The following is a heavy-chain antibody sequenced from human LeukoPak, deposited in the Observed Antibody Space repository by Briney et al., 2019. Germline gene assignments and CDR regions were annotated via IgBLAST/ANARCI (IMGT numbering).Heavy chain of an antibody. CDR1: GYSISSGYF. V-gene: IGHV4-38-2*02. Sequence: SETLSLTCAVSGYSISSGYFWGGSRPPPGKGLEWIGSIYHSGGTYYNASPKSRVTISVDTSKKQFSLKLSSVTAADTAVYYCAREQGYISEGGVDPWGQGTLVTVSS. J-gene: IGHJ5*02. CDR2: IYHSGGT. CDR3: AREQGYISEGGVDP. D-gene: IGHD6-25*01.